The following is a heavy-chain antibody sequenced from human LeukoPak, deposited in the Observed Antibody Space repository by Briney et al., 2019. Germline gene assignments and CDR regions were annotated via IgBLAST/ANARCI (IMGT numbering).Heavy chain of an antibody. J-gene: IGHJ6*03. CDR1: GYTFTNYG. D-gene: IGHD1-14*01. V-gene: IGHV1-18*01. Sequence: GASVKVSCKASGYTFTNYGISWVRQAPGQGLEWMGWISTYNGNTKYAQKLQGRVTMTTDTSTSTAYMELRSLRSDDTAVYYCARGVAGVYFYYYMDVWGKGTTVTVSS. CDR3: ARGVAGVYFYYYMDV. CDR2: ISTYNGNT.